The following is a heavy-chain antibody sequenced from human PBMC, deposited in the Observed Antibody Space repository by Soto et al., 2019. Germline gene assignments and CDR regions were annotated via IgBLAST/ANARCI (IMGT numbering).Heavy chain of an antibody. J-gene: IGHJ4*02. D-gene: IGHD3-10*01. CDR1: GFTFSSYW. CDR3: ARVEGYSGSYYYFDY. V-gene: IGHV3-7*01. CDR2: IKQDGSEK. Sequence: GGSLRLSCAASGFTFSSYWMSWVHQAPGKGLEWVANIKQDGSEKYYVDSVKGRFTISRDNAKNSLYLQMNSLRAEDTAVYYCARVEGYSGSYYYFDYWGQGTLVTVSS.